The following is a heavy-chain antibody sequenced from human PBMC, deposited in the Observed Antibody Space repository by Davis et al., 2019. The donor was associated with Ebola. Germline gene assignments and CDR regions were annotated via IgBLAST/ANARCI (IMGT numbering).Heavy chain of an antibody. CDR2: IYRGGNT. J-gene: IGHJ4*02. CDR3: ARVRAAGYDY. CDR1: GFNVSSNY. V-gene: IGHV3-53*01. D-gene: IGHD6-13*01. Sequence: GESLKISCTASGFNVSSNYMSWIRQAPGKGLEWVAVIYRGGNTYYADSVKGRFTISRDNSKNTLYLQMNSLRAEDTAVYYCARVRAAGYDYWGQGTLVTVSS.